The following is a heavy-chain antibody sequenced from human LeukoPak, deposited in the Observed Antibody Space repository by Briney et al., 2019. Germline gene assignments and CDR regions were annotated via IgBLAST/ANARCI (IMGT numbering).Heavy chain of an antibody. Sequence: SETLSLTCAVSGGSISSSNWWSWIRQPPGKGLEWIGEIYHSGSTNYNPSLKSRVTISVDTSKNQFSLKLSSVTAADTAVYYCARAWEMATILFDYWGQGTLVTVSS. CDR1: GGSISSSNW. D-gene: IGHD5-24*01. CDR2: IYHSGST. J-gene: IGHJ4*02. V-gene: IGHV4-4*02. CDR3: ARAWEMATILFDY.